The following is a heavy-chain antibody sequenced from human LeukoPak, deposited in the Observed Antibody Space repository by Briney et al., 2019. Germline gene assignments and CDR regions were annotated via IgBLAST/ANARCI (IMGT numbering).Heavy chain of an antibody. CDR3: ARSYDSSGYYYPFDY. D-gene: IGHD3-22*01. V-gene: IGHV1-69*04. Sequence: SVKVSCKASGYTFTSYGISWVRQAPGQGLEWMGRIIPILGIANYAQKFQGRVTITADKSTSTAYMELSSLRSEDTAVYYCARSYDSSGYYYPFDYWGQGTLVTVSS. CDR2: IIPILGIA. CDR1: GYTFTSYG. J-gene: IGHJ4*02.